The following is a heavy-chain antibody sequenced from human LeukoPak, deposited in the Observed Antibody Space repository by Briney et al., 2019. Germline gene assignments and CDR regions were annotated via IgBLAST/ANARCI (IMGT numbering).Heavy chain of an antibody. J-gene: IGHJ6*02. CDR3: AKVKPPGYYYYGMDV. V-gene: IGHV3-30*18. Sequence: GGSLRLSCAASGFTFSSYGMHWARQAPGKGLEWVAVISYDGSNKYYADSVKGRFTISRDNSKNTLYLQMNSLRAEDTAVYYCAKVKPPGYYYYGMDVWGQGTTVTVSS. CDR1: GFTFSSYG. D-gene: IGHD1-14*01. CDR2: ISYDGSNK.